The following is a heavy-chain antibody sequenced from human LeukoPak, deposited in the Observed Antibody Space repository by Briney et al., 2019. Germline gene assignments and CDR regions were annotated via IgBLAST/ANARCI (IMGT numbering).Heavy chain of an antibody. J-gene: IGHJ4*02. Sequence: PSETLSLTCAVYGGSFSGYYWSWIRQPPGKGLEWIGEINHSGSTNYNPSLKSRVTISVDTSKNQFSLKLSSVTAADTAVYYCAKKHSPKGDAGIPDYWGQGTLATVSS. D-gene: IGHD1-14*01. CDR2: INHSGST. CDR3: AKKHSPKGDAGIPDY. V-gene: IGHV4-34*01. CDR1: GGSFSGYY.